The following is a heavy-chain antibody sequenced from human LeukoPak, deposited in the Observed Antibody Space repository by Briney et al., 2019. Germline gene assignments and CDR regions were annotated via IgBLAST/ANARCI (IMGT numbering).Heavy chain of an antibody. V-gene: IGHV3-73*01. CDR1: GFTFSSYA. CDR2: IRSKANSYAT. D-gene: IGHD1-26*01. J-gene: IGHJ5*02. Sequence: PGGSLRLSCAASGFTFSSYAMSWVRQASGKGLEWVGRIRSKANSYATAYAASVKGRFTISRDDSKNTAYLQMNSLKTEDTAVYYCTRTIVGATMPYSPWGQGTLVTVSS. CDR3: TRTIVGATMPYSP.